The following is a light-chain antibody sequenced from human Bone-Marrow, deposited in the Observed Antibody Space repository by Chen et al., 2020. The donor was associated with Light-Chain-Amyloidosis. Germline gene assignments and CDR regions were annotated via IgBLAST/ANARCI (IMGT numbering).Light chain of an antibody. V-gene: IGLV2-14*01. CDR2: EVT. CDR1: SSDVGGDNH. J-gene: IGLJ1*01. Sequence: PLTQPASVRGSPGRYITISCTGTSSDVGGDNHVSWYQQHPDKDPKLMIYEVTNRPSWFPDRFSGSKSDNTASLTISGLQTEDEADYFCSSYTITNTLVFGSGTRVTVL. CDR3: SSYTITNTLV.